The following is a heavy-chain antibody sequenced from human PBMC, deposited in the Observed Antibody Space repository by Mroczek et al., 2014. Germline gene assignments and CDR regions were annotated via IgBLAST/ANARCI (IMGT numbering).Heavy chain of an antibody. CDR3: ARSTGIAAAGTSVGXPGXNVIVLYYFDY. J-gene: IGHJ4*02. CDR2: INHSGST. CDR1: GGSFSGYY. V-gene: IGHV4-34*01. Sequence: QVQLQQWGAGLLKPSETLSLTCAVYGGSFSGYYWSWIRQPPGKGLEWIGEINHSGSTNYNPSLKSRVTISVDTSKNQFSLKLSSVTAADTAVYYCARSTGIAAAGTSVGXPGXNVIVLYYFDYWAREPLVTVSS. D-gene: IGHD6-13*01.